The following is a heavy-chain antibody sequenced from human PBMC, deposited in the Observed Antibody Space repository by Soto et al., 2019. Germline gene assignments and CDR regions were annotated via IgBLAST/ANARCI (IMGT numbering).Heavy chain of an antibody. J-gene: IGHJ6*02. V-gene: IGHV3-30*18. Sequence: PGGSLRLSCAASGFTFSSYGMHWVRQAPGKGLEWVAVISYDGSNKYYADSVKGRFTISRDNSKNTLYLQMNSLRAEDTAVYYCAKDPYYDFWSGYPNTPQYYGMDVWGQGTTVTVSS. CDR3: AKDPYYDFWSGYPNTPQYYGMDV. D-gene: IGHD3-3*01. CDR1: GFTFSSYG. CDR2: ISYDGSNK.